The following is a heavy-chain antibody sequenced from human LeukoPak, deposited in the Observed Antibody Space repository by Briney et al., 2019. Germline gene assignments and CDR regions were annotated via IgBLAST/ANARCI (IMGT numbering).Heavy chain of an antibody. Sequence: GASVKVSFTASGYTFTIYDINWDRHRTGQGLELMGLMNPNSGNTGYAQKFQGRVTMTRNTSISTAYMELSSLRSEDTAVYYCARGRVTNRITIYYWGQGTLVTVSS. V-gene: IGHV1-8*01. CDR2: MNPNSGNT. CDR1: GYTFTIYD. J-gene: IGHJ4*02. CDR3: ARGRVTNRITIYY. D-gene: IGHD3-3*01.